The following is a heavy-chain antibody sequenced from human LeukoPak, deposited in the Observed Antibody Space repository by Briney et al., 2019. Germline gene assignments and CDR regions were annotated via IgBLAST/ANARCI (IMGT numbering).Heavy chain of an antibody. CDR3: AKQSSSWLFDY. Sequence: GGSLRLSCAASGSTFSSYAMSWVRQAPGKGLEWVSTISGSGSGTYYADSVKGRFTISRDNSKNTLYLQMNSLRAEDTAVYYCAKQSSSWLFDYWGQGTLVIVSS. V-gene: IGHV3-23*01. CDR1: GSTFSSYA. J-gene: IGHJ4*02. CDR2: ISGSGSGT. D-gene: IGHD6-13*01.